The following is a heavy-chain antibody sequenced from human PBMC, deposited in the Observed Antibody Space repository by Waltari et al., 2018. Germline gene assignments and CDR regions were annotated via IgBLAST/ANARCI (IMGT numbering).Heavy chain of an antibody. V-gene: IGHV3-74*01. D-gene: IGHD4-17*01. J-gene: IGHJ4*02. Sequence: EVQLVESGGGLVQPGGSLRLSCAASGFTFNNHWMHWVRQAPGKGLLWVSRINTDVSGSSYADSVKGRFTISRDNAMNTLYLQMDSLRAEDTGVYYCVRARLRYFDYWGQGALVTVSS. CDR2: INTDVSGS. CDR3: VRARLRYFDY. CDR1: GFTFNNHW.